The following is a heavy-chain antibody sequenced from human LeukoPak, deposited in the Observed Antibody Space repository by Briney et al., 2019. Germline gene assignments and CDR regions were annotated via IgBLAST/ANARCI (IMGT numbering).Heavy chain of an antibody. Sequence: GGSLRLSCAASGFTFSNIWMTWVRQAPGKGLEWVGRIKRKAEGGTTDYAAPVRGRFTISRDDSKTTLYLQMNSLRAEDTAVYYCTTATSTTASWSWGQGTLVTVSS. CDR1: GFTFSNIW. D-gene: IGHD1-1*01. J-gene: IGHJ5*02. CDR3: TTATSTTASWS. CDR2: IKRKAEGGTT. V-gene: IGHV3-15*01.